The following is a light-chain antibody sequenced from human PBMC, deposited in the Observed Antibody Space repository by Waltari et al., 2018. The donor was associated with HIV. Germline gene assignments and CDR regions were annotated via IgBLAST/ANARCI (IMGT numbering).Light chain of an antibody. CDR2: DDS. V-gene: IGLV3-21*02. CDR3: QVWDSSSDLVV. CDR1: NIGSKS. J-gene: IGLJ2*01. Sequence: STWGGNNIGSKSVHWYQQKPGQAPVLVVYDDSDRPSGIPERFSGSNSGNTATLTISRVEAGDEADYYCQVWDSSSDLVVFGGGTKLTVL.